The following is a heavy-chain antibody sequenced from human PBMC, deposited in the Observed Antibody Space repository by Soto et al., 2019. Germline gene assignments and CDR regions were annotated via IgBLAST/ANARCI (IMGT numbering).Heavy chain of an antibody. CDR2: VWHDGTRK. J-gene: IGHJ6*02. V-gene: IGHV3-33*01. Sequence: QVHLVESGGGIVQPGGSLTLSCSVSDFAFRLHGIHWVRQTPGKGLEWVAMVWHDGTRKYFRDSVRGQFTISRDSAKNKVYLQMNNLRGDDSALYFCARDRSSSYSYAMDLWGQGTTVTVSS. D-gene: IGHD3-10*01. CDR1: DFAFRLHG. CDR3: ARDRSSSYSYAMDL.